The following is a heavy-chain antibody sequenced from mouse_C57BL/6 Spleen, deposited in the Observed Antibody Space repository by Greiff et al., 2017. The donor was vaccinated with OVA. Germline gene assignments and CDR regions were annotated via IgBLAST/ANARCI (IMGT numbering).Heavy chain of an antibody. CDR2: ISSGSSTI. Sequence: EVHLVESGGGLVKPGGSLKLSCAASGFTFSDYGMHWVRQAPEKGLEWVAYISSGSSTIYYADTVKGRFTISRDNAKNTLFLQMTSLRSEDTAMYYCARRGTTVVATWENWYFDVWGTGTTVTVSS. CDR1: GFTFSDYG. V-gene: IGHV5-17*01. CDR3: ARRGTTVVATWENWYFDV. J-gene: IGHJ1*03. D-gene: IGHD1-1*01.